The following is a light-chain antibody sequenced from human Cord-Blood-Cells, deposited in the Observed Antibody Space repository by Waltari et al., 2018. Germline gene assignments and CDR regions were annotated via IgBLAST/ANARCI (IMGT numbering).Light chain of an antibody. CDR1: QSVLYSSNNKNY. Sequence: DIVMTQSPDSLAVSLGERATINCKSSQSVLYSSNNKNYLAWYQQKPGQPPKLLIYWASTRESGVPDRFSGSGSGTDFALTINSLQAEDVAVYYCQQYYSTPFTVGPGTKVDIK. V-gene: IGKV4-1*01. J-gene: IGKJ3*01. CDR3: QQYYSTPFT. CDR2: WAS.